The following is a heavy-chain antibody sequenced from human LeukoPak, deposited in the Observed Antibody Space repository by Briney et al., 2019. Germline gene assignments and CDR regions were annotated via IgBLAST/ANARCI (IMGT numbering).Heavy chain of an antibody. J-gene: IGHJ4*02. CDR3: ASSGGGYSGYDFGGGDY. V-gene: IGHV1-69*04. CDR2: IIPILGIA. Sequence: SSVKVSCTASGGTFSSYAISWVRQAPGQGLEWMGRIIPILGIANYAQKFQGRITITADKSTSTAYMELSSLRSEDTAVYYCASSGGGYSGYDFGGGDYWGQGTLVTVSS. D-gene: IGHD5-12*01. CDR1: GGTFSSYA.